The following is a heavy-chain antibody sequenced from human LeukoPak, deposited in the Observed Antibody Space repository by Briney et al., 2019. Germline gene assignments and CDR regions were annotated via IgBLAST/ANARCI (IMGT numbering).Heavy chain of an antibody. CDR2: ISTRDNVI. V-gene: IGHV3-11*01. D-gene: IGHD3-22*01. Sequence: GGSLRLSCAASGFDVDDYYMDWIRQAPGKGLEWVAYISTRDNVIYYADSVKGRFAISTDNAKNSVYLQLDRLTVEDTAVYYCAREQWFRCDFWGQGILVSVSS. CDR3: AREQWFRCDF. CDR1: GFDVDDYY. J-gene: IGHJ4*02.